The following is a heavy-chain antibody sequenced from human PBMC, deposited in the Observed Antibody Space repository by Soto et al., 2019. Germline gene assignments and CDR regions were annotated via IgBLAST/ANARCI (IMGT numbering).Heavy chain of an antibody. CDR3: AGGVAPYNFDY. Sequence: SETLSLTCTVSGDSISSYYLSWIRQPAGKGLEWIGRIYTSGSTNYNPSLKSRVTMSVDTSKNQFSLKLSSVTAADTAVYYCAGGVAPYNFDYWGQGTLVTVYS. CDR1: GDSISSYY. D-gene: IGHD3-3*01. V-gene: IGHV4-4*07. CDR2: IYTSGST. J-gene: IGHJ4*02.